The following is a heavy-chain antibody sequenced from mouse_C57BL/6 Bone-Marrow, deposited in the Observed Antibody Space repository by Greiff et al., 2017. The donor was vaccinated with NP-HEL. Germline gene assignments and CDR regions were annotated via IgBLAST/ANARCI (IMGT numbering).Heavy chain of an antibody. J-gene: IGHJ3*01. CDR3: ARSGLAY. Sequence: VQLQQSGPELVRPGVSVKISFHVSCSPFTDSSMHWLKQSHAKSLEWIGVISTYYGDASYNQKFKDKATMTVDKSSSTAYMELARLTSEDSAVYYCARSGLAYWGQGTLVTVSA. V-gene: IGHV1-67*01. CDR1: CSPFTDSS. CDR2: ISTYYGDA.